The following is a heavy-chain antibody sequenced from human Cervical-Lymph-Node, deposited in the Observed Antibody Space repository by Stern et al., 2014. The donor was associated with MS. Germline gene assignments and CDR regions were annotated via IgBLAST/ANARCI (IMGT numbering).Heavy chain of an antibody. V-gene: IGHV3-30*03. CDR3: VSDLGRVIYCDGLDA. CDR1: GFTFSSHG. Sequence: VQLVESGGGVVQPGRSLRLSCAASGFTFSSHGIHWVRQAPGKGLEWVAVISYDGSTKYFADSVKGRFTISRYNSKNTLYLQMISLIAEDTAVYYCVSDLGRVIYCDGLDAWGHGTTVIVSS. J-gene: IGHJ6*02. CDR2: ISYDGSTK. D-gene: IGHD3-16*02.